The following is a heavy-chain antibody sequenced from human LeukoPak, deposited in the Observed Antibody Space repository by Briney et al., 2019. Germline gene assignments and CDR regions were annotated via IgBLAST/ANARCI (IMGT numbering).Heavy chain of an antibody. CDR2: ISGSGFST. D-gene: IGHD3-22*01. V-gene: IGHV3-23*01. CDR3: AKEGYYDSSGAPRRLFYYGMDV. J-gene: IGHJ6*02. CDR1: GFTSSSYA. Sequence: GGSLRLSCAASGFTSSSYAMSWVRQAPGKGREWVSGISGSGFSTYYADSVKGRFTISRDKSKNTLYLQMKSLRAEDTAVYYCAKEGYYDSSGAPRRLFYYGMDVWGQGTTVTVSS.